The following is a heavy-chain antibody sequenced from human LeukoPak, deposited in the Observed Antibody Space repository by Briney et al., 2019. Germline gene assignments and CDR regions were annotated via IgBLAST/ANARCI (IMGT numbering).Heavy chain of an antibody. J-gene: IGHJ3*02. CDR1: GGSFSGYY. CDR2: INHSGST. D-gene: IGHD4-17*01. Sequence: PSETLSLTCAVYGGSFSGYYWSWIRQPPGKGLEWIGEINHSGSTNYNPSLKSRVTISVDTSKNQFSLKLSSVTAADTAVYYCARPMTTVTTDAFDIWGQGTMVTVSS. V-gene: IGHV4-34*01. CDR3: ARPMTTVTTDAFDI.